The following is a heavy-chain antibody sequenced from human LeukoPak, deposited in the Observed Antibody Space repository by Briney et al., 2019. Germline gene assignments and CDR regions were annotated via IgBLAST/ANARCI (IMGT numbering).Heavy chain of an antibody. Sequence: GGSLRLPCAVSGFIFNKAWMSWVRQAPGKGLEWVGRIYSNSDGGTTDYTAPVTGRFIISRDDSKNTVFLEMTSLRTDDTAVYYCAIYYDRQLHHGLIRYWGQGTLVTVSS. J-gene: IGHJ4*02. V-gene: IGHV3-15*01. CDR2: IYSNSDGGTT. D-gene: IGHD3-16*01. CDR3: AIYYDRQLHHGLIRY. CDR1: GFIFNKAW.